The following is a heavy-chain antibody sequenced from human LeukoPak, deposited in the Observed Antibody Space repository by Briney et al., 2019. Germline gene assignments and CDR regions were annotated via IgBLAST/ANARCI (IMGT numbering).Heavy chain of an antibody. V-gene: IGHV4-59*08. CDR3: ARYSGYDAKLDY. Sequence: SETLSLTCTVSGGSISSYYWSWIRQPPGKGLVWIGYIYYSGSTNYNPSLKSRVTISVDTSKNQFSLKLSSVTAADTAVYYCARYSGYDAKLDYWGQGTLVTVSS. J-gene: IGHJ4*02. D-gene: IGHD5-12*01. CDR1: GGSISSYY. CDR2: IYYSGST.